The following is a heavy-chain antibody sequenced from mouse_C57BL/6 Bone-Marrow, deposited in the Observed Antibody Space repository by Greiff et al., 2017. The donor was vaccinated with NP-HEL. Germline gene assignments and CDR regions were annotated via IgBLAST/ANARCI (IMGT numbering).Heavy chain of an antibody. CDR3: NFYYYGSRTYYAMDY. Sequence: QVHVKQSGPELVKPGASVKISCKASGYTFTDYYINWVKQRPGQGLEWIGWIFPGSGSTYYNEKFKGKATLTVDKSSSTAYMLLSSLTSEDSAVYFSNFYYYGSRTYYAMDYWGQGTSVTVSS. V-gene: IGHV1-75*01. CDR2: IFPGSGST. D-gene: IGHD1-1*01. J-gene: IGHJ4*01. CDR1: GYTFTDYY.